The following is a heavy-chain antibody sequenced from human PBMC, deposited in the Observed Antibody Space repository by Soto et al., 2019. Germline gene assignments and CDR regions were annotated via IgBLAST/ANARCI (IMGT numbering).Heavy chain of an antibody. CDR1: GYTFSNYG. CDR3: ARGGSSWSAEYYQH. D-gene: IGHD6-13*01. V-gene: IGHV1-18*01. CDR2: ISGYNGNT. J-gene: IGHJ1*01. Sequence: QVQLVQSGAEVKKPGASAKVSCKASGYTFSNYGISWVRQAPGQGPEWMGWISGYNGNTNYVQTLQGRVTMTTDTSTSTAYMELRSLRSDDTAVYYCARGGSSWSAEYYQHWGQGTLVIVSS.